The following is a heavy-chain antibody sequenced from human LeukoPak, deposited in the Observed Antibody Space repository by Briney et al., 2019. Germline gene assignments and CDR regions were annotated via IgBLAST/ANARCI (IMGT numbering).Heavy chain of an antibody. Sequence: PSETLSLTCTVSGVSISTSNSYWGWIRQPPGKGLEWIGSMYYTGNTYYNASLKSRVTISIDTSKNQISLRLTSVTATATAMYYCARQTGSGLFTLPGGQGTLVTVSS. CDR1: GVSISTSNSY. D-gene: IGHD3/OR15-3a*01. V-gene: IGHV4-39*01. CDR2: MYYTGNT. CDR3: ARQTGSGLFTLP. J-gene: IGHJ4*02.